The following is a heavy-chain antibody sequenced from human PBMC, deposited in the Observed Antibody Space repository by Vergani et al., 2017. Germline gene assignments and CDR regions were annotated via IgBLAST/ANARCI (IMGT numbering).Heavy chain of an antibody. Sequence: QVQLVQSGAEVKKPGSSVKVSCKASGGTFSSYTISWVRQAPGQGLEWMGRIIPILGIANYAQKFQGRVTITADKSTSTAYMELSSLRSEDTAVYYCARDVIDGYNYRSDYWGQGTLVTVSS. CDR3: ARDVIDGYNYRSDY. V-gene: IGHV1-69*08. CDR1: GGTFSSYT. J-gene: IGHJ4*02. D-gene: IGHD5-24*01. CDR2: IIPILGIA.